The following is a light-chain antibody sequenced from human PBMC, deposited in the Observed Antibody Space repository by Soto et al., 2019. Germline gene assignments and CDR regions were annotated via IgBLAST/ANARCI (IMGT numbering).Light chain of an antibody. J-gene: IGKJ1*01. Sequence: EIVMTQSPATLSVSPGERATLSCRASQSVSSNLAWYQQKPGQAPRLLIYGASTRATGIPGRFSGSVSGTEFTLTISSLQSEDFAFYYCQQYNNWPETFGQGTKVEIK. CDR1: QSVSSN. V-gene: IGKV3-15*01. CDR2: GAS. CDR3: QQYNNWPET.